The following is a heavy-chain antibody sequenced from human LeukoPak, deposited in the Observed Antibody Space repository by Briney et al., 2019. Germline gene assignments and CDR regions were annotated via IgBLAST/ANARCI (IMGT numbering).Heavy chain of an antibody. Sequence: SETLSLTCTVSGGSISSGGYYWSWIRQPPGKGLEWIGYIYHSGSTYYNPSLKSRVTISVDRSKNQFSLKLSSVTAADTAVYYCAREGGLGYCSSTSCSPVGPFDYWGQGTQVTVSS. CDR3: AREGGLGYCSSTSCSPVGPFDY. D-gene: IGHD2-2*01. J-gene: IGHJ4*02. V-gene: IGHV4-30-2*01. CDR2: IYHSGST. CDR1: GGSISSGGYY.